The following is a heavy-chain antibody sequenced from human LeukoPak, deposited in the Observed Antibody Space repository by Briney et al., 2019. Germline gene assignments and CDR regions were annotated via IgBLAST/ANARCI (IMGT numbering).Heavy chain of an antibody. J-gene: IGHJ3*01. D-gene: IGHD4-23*01. CDR2: ISTSTTHT. CDR1: GFTFSKAW. CDR3: ARVGVYGGIRGAFDV. V-gene: IGHV3-11*05. Sequence: NPEGSLRLSCAASGFTFSKAWMSWIRQAPGKGLEWVSYISTSTTHTNYADSVKGRFTMSRDKAKNSLYLQLYSLRAEDTAVYYCARVGVYGGIRGAFDVWGQGTMVTVSS.